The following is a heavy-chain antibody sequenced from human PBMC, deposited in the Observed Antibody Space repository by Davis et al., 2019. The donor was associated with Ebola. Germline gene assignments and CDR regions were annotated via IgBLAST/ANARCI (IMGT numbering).Heavy chain of an antibody. J-gene: IGHJ4*02. V-gene: IGHV3-23*01. CDR1: GLTFSNFA. CDR3: AKGIIGWNFAFGY. Sequence: GESLKISCEASGLTFSNFAMSWVRQAPGKGLEWVSTISGSGGGTYYEESVKGRFTISRDNSKNTLYLQMNSLRVDDTAVYYCAKGIIGWNFAFGYWGQGTLVTVSS. CDR2: ISGSGGGT. D-gene: IGHD1-7*01.